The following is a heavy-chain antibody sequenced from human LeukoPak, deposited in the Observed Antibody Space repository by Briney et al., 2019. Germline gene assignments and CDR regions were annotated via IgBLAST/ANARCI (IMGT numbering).Heavy chain of an antibody. V-gene: IGHV4-4*07. Sequence: PSETLSLTCSVSGGSINSYYWSWIRQPAGKGLEWIGRIYSSGSTNYNPSLKSRVTMSVDTSKNQFSLKLSSVTAADTAVYYYARYGSTVFDIWGRGTMVTVSS. CDR1: GGSINSYY. D-gene: IGHD2-2*03. J-gene: IGHJ3*02. CDR3: ARYGSTVFDI. CDR2: IYSSGST.